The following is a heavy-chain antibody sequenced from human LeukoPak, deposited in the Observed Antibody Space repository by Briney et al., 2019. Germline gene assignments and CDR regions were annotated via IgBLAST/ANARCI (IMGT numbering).Heavy chain of an antibody. CDR3: ARSDDAYSGTEEY. CDR2: IYHSGST. V-gene: IGHV4-4*02. J-gene: IGHJ4*02. D-gene: IGHD1-26*01. Sequence: PSGTLSLTCAVSGGSISNENWWGWVRRPPGKGLEWIGEIYHSGSTNYIPSLKSRVTISVDKSKNQFSLKLTSVTAADTAVYYCARSDDAYSGTEEYWGQGTLVTVSS. CDR1: GGSISNENW.